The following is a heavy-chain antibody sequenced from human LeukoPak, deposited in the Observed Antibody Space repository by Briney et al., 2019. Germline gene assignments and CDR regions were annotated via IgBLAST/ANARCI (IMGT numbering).Heavy chain of an antibody. V-gene: IGHV3-11*01. CDR2: INSIGYTI. J-gene: IGHJ4*02. Sequence: GGSLRLSCAASGFNFGDYYMTWIRQAPGKGLEWIAYINSIGYTIYSTDSVKGRFTISRDNDNNSLYLQMNGLRADDTAIYYCARDRRTPHSAYDWGHLDYWGQGILVTVSS. CDR1: GFNFGDYY. CDR3: ARDRRTPHSAYDWGHLDY. D-gene: IGHD5-12*01.